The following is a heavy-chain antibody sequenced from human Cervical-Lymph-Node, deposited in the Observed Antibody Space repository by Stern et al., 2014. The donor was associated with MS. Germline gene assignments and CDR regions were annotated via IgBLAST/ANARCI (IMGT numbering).Heavy chain of an antibody. J-gene: IGHJ3*02. CDR3: ARSSTVTPNAFDI. CDR1: GGSISSGGYS. V-gene: IGHV4-30-2*01. D-gene: IGHD4-17*01. CDR2: IYHSGST. Sequence: QVQLQESGSGLVKPSQTLSLTCAVSGGSISSGGYSWSLIRQPPGKGLEWIGYIYHSGSTYYIPSLKSRVTISVDRSKNQFSLKLSSVTAADTAVYYCARSSTVTPNAFDIWGQGTMVTVSS.